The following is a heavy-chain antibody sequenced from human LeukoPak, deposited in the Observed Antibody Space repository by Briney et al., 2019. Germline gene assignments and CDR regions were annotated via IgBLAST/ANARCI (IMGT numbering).Heavy chain of an antibody. CDR3: ARSPGGYDSSGQFDY. CDR1: GGSFSGYY. D-gene: IGHD3-22*01. J-gene: IGHJ4*02. CDR2: INHSGST. V-gene: IGHV4-34*01. Sequence: SETLSLTCAVYGGSFSGYYWSWIRQPPGKGLEWIGEINHSGSTNYNPSLKSRVTISIDTSKNQFSLKLSSETAADTAVYYCARSPGGYDSSGQFDYWGQGTLVTVSS.